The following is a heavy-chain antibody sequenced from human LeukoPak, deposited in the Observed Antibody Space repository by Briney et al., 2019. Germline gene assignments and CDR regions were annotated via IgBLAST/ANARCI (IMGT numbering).Heavy chain of an antibody. CDR3: AREGTGYEPFDY. CDR1: GFTFSSYS. J-gene: IGHJ4*02. V-gene: IGHV3-21*01. CDR2: ISSSSSYI. Sequence: GGSLRLSCAASGFTFSSYSMNWVRQAPGKGLEWVSSISSSSSYIYYADSVKGRFTISRDNAKNSLYLQMNSLRAEDTAVYYCAREGTGYEPFDYWGQGTLVTVSS. D-gene: IGHD5-12*01.